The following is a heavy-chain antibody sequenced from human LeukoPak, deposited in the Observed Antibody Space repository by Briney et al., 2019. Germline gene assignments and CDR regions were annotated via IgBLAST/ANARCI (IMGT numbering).Heavy chain of an antibody. CDR3: ARRYGFYYYYMDV. Sequence: PSETLSLTCAVHGGSFSGHYWSWIRQPPGKGLEWIGEINYSGSTNYSPSLKSRVLISVDASKNQFSLKLSSVTAADTAVYYCARRYGFYYYYMDVWDKGTTVTVSS. D-gene: IGHD1-1*01. CDR1: GGSFSGHY. CDR2: INYSGST. J-gene: IGHJ6*03. V-gene: IGHV4-34*01.